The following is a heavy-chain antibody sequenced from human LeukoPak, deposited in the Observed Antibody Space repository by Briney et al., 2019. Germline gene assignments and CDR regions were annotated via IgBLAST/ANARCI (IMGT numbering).Heavy chain of an antibody. CDR3: ARITFGGVISI. J-gene: IGHJ3*02. CDR2: INLSVST. D-gene: IGHD3-16*02. Sequence: SETLSLTSADHGGSFTGYYWSWIRQPPREGREWIGEINLSVSTNYNPSPKSRVTISADTSKNQFSLKLSSVTAADKAVYYCARITFGGVISIWGQGTMVTVSS. V-gene: IGHV4-34*01. CDR1: GGSFTGYY.